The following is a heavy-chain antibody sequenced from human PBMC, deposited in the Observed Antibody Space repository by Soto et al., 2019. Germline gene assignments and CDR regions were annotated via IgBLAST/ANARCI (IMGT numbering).Heavy chain of an antibody. Sequence: SETLSLTCAVSGGSISSGGSSWSWIRQPPGKGLEWIGYLYHSGSTYYNPSLKSRVTISVDRSKNQFSLKLSSVTAADTAVYYCARARGGNSYWFDPWGQGTLVTVSS. CDR2: LYHSGST. V-gene: IGHV4-30-2*01. D-gene: IGHD2-21*02. CDR1: GGSISSGGSS. CDR3: ARARGGNSYWFDP. J-gene: IGHJ5*02.